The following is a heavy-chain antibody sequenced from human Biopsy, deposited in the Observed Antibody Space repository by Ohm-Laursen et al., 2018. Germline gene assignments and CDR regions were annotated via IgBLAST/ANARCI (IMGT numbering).Heavy chain of an antibody. J-gene: IGHJ2*01. CDR2: SIPLFNTA. V-gene: IGHV1-69*06. CDR1: GDTFTNHA. CDR3: ARFPLGAYDDSGSYRAVEHWYFDL. D-gene: IGHD3-22*01. Sequence: GSSVKVSCKASGDTFTNHAVGWVRQAPGQGLEWVGSSIPLFNTATYADKFQGRVTLTADKSTTTAYMELSSLRSEDTAIYYCARFPLGAYDDSGSYRAVEHWYFDLWGRGTLVTVSS.